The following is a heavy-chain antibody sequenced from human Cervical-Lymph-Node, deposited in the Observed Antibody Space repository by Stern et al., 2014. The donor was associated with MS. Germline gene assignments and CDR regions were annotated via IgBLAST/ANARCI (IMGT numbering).Heavy chain of an antibody. CDR3: SRDASGDY. V-gene: IGHV3-72*01. CDR1: GFTFSDYY. CDR2: SRNKAKSYTT. Sequence: EVQLVESGGGLVQPGGSLRLSCAASGFTFSDYYIDWVRQAPGKGLEWVGRSRNKAKSYTTEYAESVKGRFTISRDDSKKSVYLQMNSLKTEDTAVYYCSRDASGDYWGPGTVVTVSS. J-gene: IGHJ4*02.